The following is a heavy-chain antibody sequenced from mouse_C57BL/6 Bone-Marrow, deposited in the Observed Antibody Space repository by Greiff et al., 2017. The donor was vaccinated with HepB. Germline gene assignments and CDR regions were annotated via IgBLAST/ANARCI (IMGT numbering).Heavy chain of an antibody. D-gene: IGHD4-1*01. V-gene: IGHV1-52*01. CDR2: IDPSDSET. Sequence: QVQLKQPGAELVRPGSSVKLSCKASGYTFTSYWMHWVKQRPIQGLEWIGNIDPSDSETHYNQKFKDKATLPVDKSSSTAYMQLSSLTSEDSAVYYCARGGLGQGWYFDVWGTGTTVTVSS. CDR1: GYTFTSYW. CDR3: ARGGLGQGWYFDV. J-gene: IGHJ1*03.